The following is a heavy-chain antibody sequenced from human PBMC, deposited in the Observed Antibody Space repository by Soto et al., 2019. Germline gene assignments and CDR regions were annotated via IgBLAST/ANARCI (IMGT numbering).Heavy chain of an antibody. D-gene: IGHD3-22*01. CDR1: GGTFSSYA. CDR3: ARDYSGYYDSSGTYYGMDV. CDR2: IIPIFGTA. Sequence: QVQLVQSGAEVKKPGSSVKVSCKASGGTFSSYAISWVRQAPGQGLEWMGGIIPIFGTANYAQKFQGRVHSTADESTSTAYLERSRLRSEDTAVYYCARDYSGYYDSSGTYYGMDVWGQGTTVTVSS. J-gene: IGHJ6*02. V-gene: IGHV1-69*12.